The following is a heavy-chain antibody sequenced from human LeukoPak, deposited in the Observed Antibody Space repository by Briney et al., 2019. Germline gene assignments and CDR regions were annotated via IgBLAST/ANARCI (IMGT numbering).Heavy chain of an antibody. J-gene: IGHJ4*02. V-gene: IGHV3-11*04. CDR1: GFTFSDYY. CDR2: ISSSGGSI. D-gene: IGHD3-10*01. Sequence: PGGSLRLSCVASGFTFSDYYMSWIRQAQRKGLEWVSFISSSGGSIYYADSVKGRFTISRDNAKNSLYLQMNSLRPEDTPVYYCVRVSRGSGGYFDYWGQGTLVTVSS. CDR3: VRVSRGSGGYFDY.